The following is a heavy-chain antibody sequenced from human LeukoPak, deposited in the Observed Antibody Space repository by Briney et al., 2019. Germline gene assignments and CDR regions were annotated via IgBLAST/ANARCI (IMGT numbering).Heavy chain of an antibody. Sequence: XXXWVRXXXXXXXXXXSGISGTGGTIYYADSVKGRFTISRDNSRNTLYLQMNSLRVEDTAVYYCARDALWLRSGDYWGQGTLVTVSS. V-gene: IGHV3-23*01. CDR2: ISGTGGTI. D-gene: IGHD5-12*01. CDR1: X. CDR3: ARDALWLRSGDY. J-gene: IGHJ4*02.